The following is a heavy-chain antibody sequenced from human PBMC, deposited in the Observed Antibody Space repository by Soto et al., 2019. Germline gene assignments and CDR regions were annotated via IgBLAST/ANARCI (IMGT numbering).Heavy chain of an antibody. V-gene: IGHV4-30-2*01. D-gene: IGHD6-19*01. Sequence: QLQLQESGSELVKPSQTLSLTCAVSGGSISSGGYSWSLIRQPPGKGLEWIGYISHSGSTYYNPSLKSRVTISVDRSKNQFSLKLSSVTAADTAVYYCARGGLLPDYWGQGTLVTVSS. J-gene: IGHJ4*02. CDR1: GGSISSGGYS. CDR3: ARGGLLPDY. CDR2: ISHSGST.